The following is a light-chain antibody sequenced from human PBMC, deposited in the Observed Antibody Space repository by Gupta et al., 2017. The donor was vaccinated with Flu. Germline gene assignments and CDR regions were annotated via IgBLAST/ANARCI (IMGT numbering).Light chain of an antibody. CDR1: QSVSNF. CDR3: QQRRDLLT. J-gene: IGKJ4*01. CDR2: DAS. V-gene: IGKV3-11*01. Sequence: EIVLTQSPATLSLSPGERASLSCRASQSVSNFLAWYQHKPGQAPRLLIYDASNRATGIPAMFSSSGSGTDFTLTISSLEPEDSAVYCCQQRRDLLTFGGGTRVQIK.